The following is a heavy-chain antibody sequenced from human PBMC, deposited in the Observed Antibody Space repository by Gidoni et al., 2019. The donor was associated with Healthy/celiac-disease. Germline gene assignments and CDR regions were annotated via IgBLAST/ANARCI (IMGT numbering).Heavy chain of an antibody. Sequence: EVQLLESGGGLVQPGGSLRLSCAASGFPFSSYAMSWVRQAPGKGLEWVSAISGSGGSTYYADSVKGRFTISRDNSKNTLYLQMNSLRAEDTAVYYCAKLTLYYYDSSGYSGGMDVWGQGTTVTVSS. CDR2: ISGSGGST. CDR1: GFPFSSYA. V-gene: IGHV3-23*01. D-gene: IGHD3-22*01. CDR3: AKLTLYYYDSSGYSGGMDV. J-gene: IGHJ6*02.